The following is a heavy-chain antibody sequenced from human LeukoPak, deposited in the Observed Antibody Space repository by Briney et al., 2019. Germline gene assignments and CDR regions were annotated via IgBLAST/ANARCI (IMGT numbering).Heavy chain of an antibody. CDR1: GYSISSGYY. V-gene: IGHV4-38-2*02. CDR3: ASSHMLQYCSRTNCGREFDT. CDR2: IYHSGGT. Sequence: TSETLSLTCTVSGYSISSGYYWGWIRQPPGKGLEWIGSIYHSGGTYYNPSLKSRVTISVDTSKNQFSLKLSSVTAADTAVYYCASSHMLQYCSRTNCGREFDTWGQGTLVTVSS. J-gene: IGHJ5*02. D-gene: IGHD2-2*01.